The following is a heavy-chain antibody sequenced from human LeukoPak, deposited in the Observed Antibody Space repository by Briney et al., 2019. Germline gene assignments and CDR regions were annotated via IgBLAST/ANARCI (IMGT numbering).Heavy chain of an antibody. V-gene: IGHV4-38-2*01. J-gene: IGHJ4*02. Sequence: KPSETLSLTCAVSGYSISSGYYWGWIRPPPGKGLEWIGSIYHSGSTYYNPSLKSRVTISVDTSKNQFSLKLSSVTAADTAVYYRARHYGYCSSTSCYTTGIAVAGPLDYWGQGTLVTVSS. CDR3: ARHYGYCSSTSCYTTGIAVAGPLDY. CDR2: IYHSGST. D-gene: IGHD2-2*02. CDR1: GYSISSGYY.